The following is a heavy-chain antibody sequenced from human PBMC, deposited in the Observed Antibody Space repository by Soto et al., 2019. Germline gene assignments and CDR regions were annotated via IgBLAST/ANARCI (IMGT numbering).Heavy chain of an antibody. D-gene: IGHD6-19*01. J-gene: IGHJ6*02. Sequence: ASVKVSCKASGGTFSSYAISWVRQAPGQGLEWMGGIIPIFGTANYAQKFQGRVTITADESTSTAYTELSSLRSEDTAVYYCATVGYSSGWYPYYYYGMDVWGQGTTVTAP. CDR2: IIPIFGTA. CDR1: GGTFSSYA. CDR3: ATVGYSSGWYPYYYYGMDV. V-gene: IGHV1-69*13.